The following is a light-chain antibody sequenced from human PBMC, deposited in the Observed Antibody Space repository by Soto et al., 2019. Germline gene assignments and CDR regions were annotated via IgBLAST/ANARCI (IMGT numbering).Light chain of an antibody. J-gene: IGKJ2*03. CDR1: QNILHSSNKKNY. Sequence: DIVMTQSPDSLAVSLGERATINCKSSQNILHSSNKKNYLAWYQQKPGQPPKKLIYWASTRESGVPDRCSGSGSGTDFTLTIRSLQAKDVAVYYCQQCYSSPYSFGQGNKLEIK. V-gene: IGKV4-1*01. CDR2: WAS. CDR3: QQCYSSPYS.